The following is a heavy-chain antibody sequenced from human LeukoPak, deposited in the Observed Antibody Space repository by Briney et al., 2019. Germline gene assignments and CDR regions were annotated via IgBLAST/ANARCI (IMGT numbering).Heavy chain of an antibody. Sequence: SETLSLTCSVFDGSISNYYWGWFRQPPGKGLEWIGYIYYSGSSFCNPSLKSRVTMSVDTSKNQFSLRLNSVTAADTAVYYCARGPTVTTDYWGQGTLVTVSS. CDR1: DGSISNYY. V-gene: IGHV4-59*04. CDR3: ARGPTVTTDY. D-gene: IGHD4-17*01. CDR2: IYYSGSS. J-gene: IGHJ4*02.